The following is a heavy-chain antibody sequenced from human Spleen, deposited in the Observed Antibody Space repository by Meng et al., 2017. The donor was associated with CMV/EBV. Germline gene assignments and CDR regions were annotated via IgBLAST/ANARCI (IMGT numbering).Heavy chain of an antibody. J-gene: IGHJ4*02. Sequence: HVRLRQAAPGQVQPSQTLSLTVTVSGGSITSYYWSWIRQPAGKGLECIGRIDMSGTTNYNPSLKSRVTMSLDTSRNQCSLKMTSVTAADTAVYYCTSGPNPYYFDWWGQGTLVTVSS. CDR2: IDMSGTT. CDR3: TSGPNPYYFDW. CDR1: GGSITSYY. V-gene: IGHV4-4*07.